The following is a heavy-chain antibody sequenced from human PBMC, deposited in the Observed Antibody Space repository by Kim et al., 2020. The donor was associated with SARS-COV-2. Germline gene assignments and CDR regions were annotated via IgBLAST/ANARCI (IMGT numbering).Heavy chain of an antibody. CDR3: AKDSYYDSSGYYQTPGYFDY. CDR2: ISWNSGSI. J-gene: IGHJ4*02. CDR1: GFTFDDYA. D-gene: IGHD3-22*01. V-gene: IGHV3-9*01. Sequence: GGSLRLSCAASGFTFDDYAMHWVRQAPGKGLEWVSGISWNSGSIGYADSVKGRFTISRDNAKNSLYLQMNSLRAEDTALYYCAKDSYYDSSGYYQTPGYFDYWGQGTLVTVSS.